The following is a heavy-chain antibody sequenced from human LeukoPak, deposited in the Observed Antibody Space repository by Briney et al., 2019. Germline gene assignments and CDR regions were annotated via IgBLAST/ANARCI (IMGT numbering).Heavy chain of an antibody. CDR2: ISSSGSTI. J-gene: IGHJ4*02. Sequence: AGGSLRLSCAASGFTFSDYYMSWIRQAPGKGLEWVSYISSSGSTIYYADSVKGRSTISRDNAKNSLYLQMNSLRAEDTAVYYCARDRQRVYYDSSGYSYWGQGTLVTVSS. CDR1: GFTFSDYY. D-gene: IGHD3-22*01. V-gene: IGHV3-11*01. CDR3: ARDRQRVYYDSSGYSY.